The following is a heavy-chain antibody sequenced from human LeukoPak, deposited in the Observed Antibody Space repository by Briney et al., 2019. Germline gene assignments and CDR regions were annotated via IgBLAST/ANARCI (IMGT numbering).Heavy chain of an antibody. J-gene: IGHJ4*02. CDR1: GGSFSGYY. CDR2: INHSGST. V-gene: IGHV4-34*01. Sequence: SETLSLTCAVYGGSFSGYYWSWIRQPPGKGLEWIGEINHSGSTNYNPSLKSRVTISVDTSKNQFSLKLSSVTAADTAVYYCARVKYSSGWTQFDYWGQGTLVTVTS. D-gene: IGHD6-19*01. CDR3: ARVKYSSGWTQFDY.